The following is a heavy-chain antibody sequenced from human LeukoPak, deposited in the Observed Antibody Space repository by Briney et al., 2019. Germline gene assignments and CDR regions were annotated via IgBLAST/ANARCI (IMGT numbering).Heavy chain of an antibody. Sequence: SETLFLTCAVYGGSFSGYYWSWIRQPPGKGLEWIGEINHSGSTNYNPSLKSRVTISVDTSKNQFSLKLSSVTAADTAVYYCARSQLWFGDAPGWFDPWGQGTLVTVSS. D-gene: IGHD3-10*01. CDR2: INHSGST. V-gene: IGHV4-34*01. CDR3: ARSQLWFGDAPGWFDP. CDR1: GGSFSGYY. J-gene: IGHJ5*02.